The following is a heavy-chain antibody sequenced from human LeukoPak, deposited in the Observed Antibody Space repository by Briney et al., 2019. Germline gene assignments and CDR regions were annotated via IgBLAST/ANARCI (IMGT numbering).Heavy chain of an antibody. J-gene: IGHJ4*02. D-gene: IGHD3-10*01. CDR2: IYYSGSA. CDR1: GGSISSGGYY. V-gene: IGHV4-31*03. Sequence: EASETLSLTCTVSGGSISSGGYYWSWIRQHPGKGLEWIGYIYYSGSAYYNPSLKSRVTISVDTSENQFSLKLSSVTAADTAVYYCARVNYGSATKEDYWGQGTLVTVSS. CDR3: ARVNYGSATKEDY.